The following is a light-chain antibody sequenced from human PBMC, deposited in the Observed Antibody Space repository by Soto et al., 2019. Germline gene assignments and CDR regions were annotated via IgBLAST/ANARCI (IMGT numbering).Light chain of an antibody. CDR3: SSRAGSAPYV. Sequence: QSVLTQPPSASGSPGQSVTISCTGTSSDVGGYNYVSWYQQHPGKAPKLMVYEVTKRPSGVPDRFSGPKSGNTASLTVSGLQADDEADYYCSSRAGSAPYVFGTGTKLTVL. CDR1: SSDVGGYNY. J-gene: IGLJ1*01. CDR2: EVT. V-gene: IGLV2-8*01.